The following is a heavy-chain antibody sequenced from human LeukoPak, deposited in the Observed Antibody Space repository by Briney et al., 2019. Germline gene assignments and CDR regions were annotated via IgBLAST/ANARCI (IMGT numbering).Heavy chain of an antibody. CDR2: INPSGGST. V-gene: IGHV1-46*01. J-gene: IGHJ4*02. Sequence: ASVKVSCKASGYTFTSYYMHWVRQAPGQGLEWMGMINPSGGSTIYAQKFQGRVTMTRNTSISTAYMELSSLRSEDTAVYYCAREGAPVPFDYWGQGTLVTVSS. CDR1: GYTFTSYY. D-gene: IGHD2-2*01. CDR3: AREGAPVPFDY.